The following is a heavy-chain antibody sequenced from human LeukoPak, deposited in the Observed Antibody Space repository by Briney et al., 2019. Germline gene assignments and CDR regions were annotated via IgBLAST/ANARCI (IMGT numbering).Heavy chain of an antibody. J-gene: IGHJ6*02. D-gene: IGHD6-19*01. V-gene: IGHV3-7*01. CDR3: ARDDSSGWHYYYGMDV. CDR1: GFTFSSYW. CDR2: IKQDGSEK. Sequence: GGSLRLSCAASGFTFSSYWMSWVRQAPGKGLEWVANIKQDGSEKCYVDSVKGRFTISRDNAKNSLYLQMNSLRAEDTAVYYCARDDSSGWHYYYGMDVWGQGTTVTVSS.